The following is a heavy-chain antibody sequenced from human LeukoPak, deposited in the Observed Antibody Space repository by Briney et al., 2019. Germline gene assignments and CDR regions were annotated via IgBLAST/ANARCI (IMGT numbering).Heavy chain of an antibody. D-gene: IGHD4-17*01. J-gene: IGHJ4*02. CDR1: GASINSGGYY. CDR2: IFYSANT. Sequence: SETLSLTCTVSGASINSGGYYWSWIRQHPGKGLGWVGYIFYSANTYYNPSLKSRVTISVDTSKNQFSLKLSSVTAADTAVYYCARGRGYGDYCDYWGQGTLVTVSS. V-gene: IGHV4-31*03. CDR3: ARGRGYGDYCDY.